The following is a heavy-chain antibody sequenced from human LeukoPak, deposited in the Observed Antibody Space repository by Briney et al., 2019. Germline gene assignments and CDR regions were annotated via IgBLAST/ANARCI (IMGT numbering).Heavy chain of an antibody. J-gene: IGHJ3*02. Sequence: PGGSLRLSCAASGFTFSSYGMHWVRQAPGKGLEWVAVIWYDGSNKYYADSVKGRFTISRDNSKNTLYLQMNSPRAEDTAVYYCARASGYSSGWRYDAFDIWGQGTMVTVSS. CDR1: GFTFSSYG. V-gene: IGHV3-33*08. D-gene: IGHD6-19*01. CDR2: IWYDGSNK. CDR3: ARASGYSSGWRYDAFDI.